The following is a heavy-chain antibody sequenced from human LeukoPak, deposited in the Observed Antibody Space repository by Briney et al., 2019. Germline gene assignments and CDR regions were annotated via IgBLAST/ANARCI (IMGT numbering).Heavy chain of an antibody. J-gene: IGHJ4*02. D-gene: IGHD6-13*01. Sequence: PGGSLRLSCAGSGFTFSSYPMTWVRQAPGKGLDWVSTIDTSGNTDYADSVKGRFTISRDNSRNTLYLQMNSLRAEDTAVYFCAKYSRPSSRVFDYWGQGTLATISP. CDR1: GFTFSSYP. CDR2: IDTSGNT. V-gene: IGHV3-23*01. CDR3: AKYSRPSSRVFDY.